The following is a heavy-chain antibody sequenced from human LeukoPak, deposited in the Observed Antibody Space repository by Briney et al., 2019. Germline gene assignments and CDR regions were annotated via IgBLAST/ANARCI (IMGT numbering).Heavy chain of an antibody. V-gene: IGHV3-30*04. CDR3: ARDPLRTEYY. D-gene: IGHD3-16*01. Sequence: PGRSLRLSCAAPGFTFSSYAMHWVRQAPGKGLEWVAVISYDGSNKYYADSVKGRFTISRDNAKNSLYLQMHTLRAEDTAVYYCARDPLRTEYYWGQGTLVTVSS. CDR2: ISYDGSNK. CDR1: GFTFSSYA. J-gene: IGHJ4*02.